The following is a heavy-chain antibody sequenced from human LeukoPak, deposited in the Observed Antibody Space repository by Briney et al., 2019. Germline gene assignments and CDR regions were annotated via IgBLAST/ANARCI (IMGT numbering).Heavy chain of an antibody. J-gene: IGHJ6*03. CDR1: VGSPSGYY. Sequence: SETLSLTSTVSVGSPSGYYGSSVREPPAQGLGCRGYIYFSGSTNYNPSLQSRVTISVKTSKNQFALKPSSVTAADRAVYYCARGQRVWWLRGFGTSYLDVWGKGTTVTVSS. CDR2: IYFSGST. CDR3: ARGQRVWWLRGFGTSYLDV. V-gene: IGHV4-59*12. D-gene: IGHD5-12*01.